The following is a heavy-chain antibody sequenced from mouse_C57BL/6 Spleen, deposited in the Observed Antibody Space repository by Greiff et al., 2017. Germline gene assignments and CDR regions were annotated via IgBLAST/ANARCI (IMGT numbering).Heavy chain of an antibody. V-gene: IGHV1-76*01. CDR1: GYTFTDYY. J-gene: IGHJ4*01. CDR3: ARGYSNYGGAMDY. Sequence: QVQLQQSGAELVRPGASVKLSCKASGYTFTDYYINWVKQRPGQGLEWIARIYPGSGNTYYNEKFKGKATLTAEKSSSTAYMPLSSLTSEDSAVYFWARGYSNYGGAMDYWGQGTSVTVSS. CDR2: IYPGSGNT. D-gene: IGHD2-5*01.